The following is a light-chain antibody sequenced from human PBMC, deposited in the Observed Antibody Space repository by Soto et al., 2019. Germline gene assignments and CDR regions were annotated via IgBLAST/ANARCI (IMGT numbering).Light chain of an antibody. V-gene: IGKV3-20*01. CDR3: QQYGNSPIT. Sequence: EIVMTPSPATLSVAPGERATRCCRASQTVSSTYLAWYQQKPGQAPRLLIYGASSRATGIPDRFSGTVSGTDFTLTISRLEPEDFAVYYCQQYGNSPITFGQGTRLEIK. CDR2: GAS. J-gene: IGKJ5*01. CDR1: QTVSSTY.